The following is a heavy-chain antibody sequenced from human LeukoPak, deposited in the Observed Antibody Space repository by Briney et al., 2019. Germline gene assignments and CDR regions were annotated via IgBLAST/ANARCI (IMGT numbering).Heavy chain of an antibody. CDR3: AREDSGYGYAFDI. CDR1: GFTFSSYS. J-gene: IGHJ3*02. D-gene: IGHD5-12*01. Sequence: GGSLRLSCAAPGFTFSSYSMNWVRQAPGKGLEWISYISSSSRTTYYADSVKGRFTISRDNAKNSLYLQMNSLRAEDTAVYYCAREDSGYGYAFDIWGQGTMVAVSP. V-gene: IGHV3-48*01. CDR2: ISSSSRTT.